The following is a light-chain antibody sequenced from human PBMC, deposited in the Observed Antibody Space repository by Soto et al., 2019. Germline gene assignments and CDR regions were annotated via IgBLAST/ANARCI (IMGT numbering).Light chain of an antibody. CDR3: QQYNNLPPT. CDR1: QRISTN. Sequence: DIEMTQSPPILSVSPGEGATLSCRASQRISTNLAWYRHIPGQAPRLLIVSSSRRPTDVPARFSGGGSGPDFTITISSLQSEDSAFYYCQQYNNLPPTCGQGTKVEVK. J-gene: IGKJ1*01. CDR2: SSS. V-gene: IGKV3-15*01.